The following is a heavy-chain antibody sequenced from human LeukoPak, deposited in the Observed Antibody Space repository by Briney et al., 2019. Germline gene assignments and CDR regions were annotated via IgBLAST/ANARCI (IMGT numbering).Heavy chain of an antibody. CDR1: GYSFTSYW. D-gene: IGHD6-19*01. V-gene: IGHV5-51*01. Sequence: GESLKISCKGSGYSFTSYWIGWVRQMRGKGLEWMWIIYPGDSDTRYSPSFQGQVTISADKSITTAYLQWSSLRASDTAMYYCARPYSNGWFNFDYWGQGTLVTVSS. CDR3: ARPYSNGWFNFDY. J-gene: IGHJ4*02. CDR2: IYPGDSDT.